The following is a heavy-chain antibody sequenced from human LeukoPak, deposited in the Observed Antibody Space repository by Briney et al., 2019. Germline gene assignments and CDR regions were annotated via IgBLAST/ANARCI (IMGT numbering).Heavy chain of an antibody. J-gene: IGHJ1*01. CDR3: AKGTDATGRQNLDI. Sequence: GGSLRLSCEASGFSFTSYAMHWVRQAPGKGLEWVSSITSSGDGTFYTDSLSGRFTISRDNAKKAVFLQMKSLRRGDSALYFCAKGTDATGRQNLDIWGQGTLGTVSS. D-gene: IGHD2-8*02. V-gene: IGHV3-23*01. CDR1: GFSFTSYA. CDR2: ITSSGDGT.